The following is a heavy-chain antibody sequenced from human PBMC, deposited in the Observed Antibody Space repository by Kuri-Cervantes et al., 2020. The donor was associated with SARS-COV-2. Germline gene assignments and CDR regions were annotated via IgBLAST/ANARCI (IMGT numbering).Heavy chain of an antibody. CDR2: IIPILGIA. V-gene: IGHV1-69*10. CDR1: GGTFSSYA. Sequence: SVKVSCKASGGTFSSYAISWVRQAPGQGLEWMGGIIPILGIANYAQKFQGRVTITADKSTSTAYMELSSLRSEDTAVYYCARVAGSYYYYYGMDVWGRGTTVTVSS. D-gene: IGHD2-15*01. CDR3: ARVAGSYYYYYGMDV. J-gene: IGHJ6*02.